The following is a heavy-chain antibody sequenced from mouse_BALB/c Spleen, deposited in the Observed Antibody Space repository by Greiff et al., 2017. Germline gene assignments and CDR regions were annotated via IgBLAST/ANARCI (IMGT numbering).Heavy chain of an antibody. J-gene: IGHJ4*01. CDR2: ILPGSGST. D-gene: IGHD1-1*01. V-gene: IGHV1-9*01. CDR1: GYTFSSYW. CDR3: ARDGSSYDYAMDY. Sequence: QVQLQQSGAELVRPGTSVKISCKATGYTFSSYWIEWVKQRPGHGLEWIGEILPGSGSTNYNEKFKGKATFTADTSSNTAYMQLSSLTSEDSAVYYCARDGSSYDYAMDYWGQGTSVTVSS.